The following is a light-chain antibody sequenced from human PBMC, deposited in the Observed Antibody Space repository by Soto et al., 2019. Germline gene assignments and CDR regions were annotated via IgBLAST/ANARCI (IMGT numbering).Light chain of an antibody. CDR2: GNN. CDR3: QSYDSSLTSWV. CDR1: SSNIGAGYD. V-gene: IGLV1-40*01. J-gene: IGLJ3*02. Sequence: QSVLTQPPSVSGAPGQRVTISCTGSSSNIGAGYDVHWYQQLPGAAPKLLIYGNNNRPSGVPDRFSGSKSGTSGSLAITGLQAEDEADYYCQSYDSSLTSWVFGGGTKVTVL.